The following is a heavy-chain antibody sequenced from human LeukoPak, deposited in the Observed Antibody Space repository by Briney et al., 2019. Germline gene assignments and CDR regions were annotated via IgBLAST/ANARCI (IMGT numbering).Heavy chain of an antibody. CDR3: AKDGLGQLPFYYMDV. Sequence: GGSLRLSCAASGFIVNSYAMSWVRQAPGKGLAWVSLIYSDGVTQYADSVKGRFTISRDNSKNTLYLQMNSLRDEDTAVYYCAKDGLGQLPFYYMDVWGKGTTVTVSS. V-gene: IGHV3-66*02. J-gene: IGHJ6*03. CDR1: GFIVNSYA. CDR2: IYSDGVT. D-gene: IGHD2-2*01.